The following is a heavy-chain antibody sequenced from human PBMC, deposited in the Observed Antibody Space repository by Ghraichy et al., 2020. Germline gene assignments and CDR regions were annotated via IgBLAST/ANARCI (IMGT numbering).Heavy chain of an antibody. CDR1: ELTFSSYA. CDR2: IGIGGGNT. V-gene: IGHV3-23*01. Sequence: GGSLRLSCAASELTFSSYAMSWVRQAPGKRLEWVSAIGIGGGNTYYADSVMGRFTISRDDSKNTLYLQMNSLRAEDTAVYYCAKGGLAVKGFDYWGQGTLVTVSS. D-gene: IGHD2-15*01. CDR3: AKGGLAVKGFDY. J-gene: IGHJ4*02.